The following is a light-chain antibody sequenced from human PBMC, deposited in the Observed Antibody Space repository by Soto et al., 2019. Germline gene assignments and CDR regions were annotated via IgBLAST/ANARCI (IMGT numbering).Light chain of an antibody. V-gene: IGLV2-14*01. CDR2: DIT. Sequence: QSALTQPASVSGSPGQSITISCTGTSSDVGYYNYVSWYQQRPGKAPKLMIYDITTRPSGVSYRFSGSKSGNTASLTISGLQAEDEADYYCTSYTISITYVFGTGTKVTVL. CDR1: SSDVGYYNY. J-gene: IGLJ1*01. CDR3: TSYTISITYV.